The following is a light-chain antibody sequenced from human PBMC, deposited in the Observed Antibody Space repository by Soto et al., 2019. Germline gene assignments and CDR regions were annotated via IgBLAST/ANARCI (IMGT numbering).Light chain of an antibody. J-gene: IGLJ2*01. V-gene: IGLV1-51*01. CDR3: ATWDSILRAGV. Sequence: QSVLTQPPSVSAAPGQKVTISCSGNSSNIGSNYVSWYQQLPGTAPRLLIYDNDKRPSGIPDRLSGSKSGTSATLVITGLQTGDEADYYCATWDSILRAGVFGGGTKLTVL. CDR1: SSNIGSNY. CDR2: DND.